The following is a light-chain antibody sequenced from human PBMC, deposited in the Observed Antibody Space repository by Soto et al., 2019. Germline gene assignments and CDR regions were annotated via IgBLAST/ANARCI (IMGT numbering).Light chain of an antibody. CDR2: DVS. Sequence: QSVLTQPASVSGSPGQSITISCTGTSSDVGGYNYVSWYQQHPGKAHKLMIYDVSNRPSGVSNRFSGSKSGNTASLTISGLQAEDEADYYCSSYTSSSTRLLVFGTGTKVTVL. CDR1: SSDVGGYNY. CDR3: SSYTSSSTRLLV. J-gene: IGLJ1*01. V-gene: IGLV2-14*01.